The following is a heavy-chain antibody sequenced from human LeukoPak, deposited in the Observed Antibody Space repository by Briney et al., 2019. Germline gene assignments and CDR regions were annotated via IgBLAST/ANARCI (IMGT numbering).Heavy chain of an antibody. J-gene: IGHJ4*02. CDR3: AKDRSSSTSCSNY. D-gene: IGHD2-2*01. V-gene: IGHV3-48*01. Sequence: GGSLRLSCAASGFSFSSYNMNWVRQAPGKGLEWVSYISSSSGIIHYADSVKGRFTISRDNSKNTLYLQMNSLRAEDTAVYYCAKDRSSSTSCSNYWGQGTLVTVSS. CDR1: GFSFSSYN. CDR2: ISSSSGII.